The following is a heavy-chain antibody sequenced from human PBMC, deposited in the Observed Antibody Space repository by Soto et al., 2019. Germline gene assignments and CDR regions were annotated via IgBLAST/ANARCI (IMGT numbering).Heavy chain of an antibody. CDR3: ARVVFTTSFVYYLDQ. D-gene: IGHD3-3*01. V-gene: IGHV1-3*01. CDR2: INADNGNT. CDR1: GYIFTSYG. Sequence: GASVKVSCKASGYIFTSYGMHWVRQAPGQRLEWMGWINADNGNTKYSEKFQGRVTITTDTSASTAYMELSSLKSEDTAVYYCARVVFTTSFVYYLDQWGQGTLVTVSS. J-gene: IGHJ4*02.